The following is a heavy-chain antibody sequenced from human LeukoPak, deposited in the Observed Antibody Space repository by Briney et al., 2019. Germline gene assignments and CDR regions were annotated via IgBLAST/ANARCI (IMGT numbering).Heavy chain of an antibody. CDR2: ISAYNDNT. CDR1: GYTFTSYG. V-gene: IGHV1-18*01. Sequence: ASVKVSCKASGYTFTSYGISWVRQAPGQGLEWMGWISAYNDNTNYAQKLQGRVTMTTDTSTSTAYMELRSLRSDDTAVYYCARDSEQSYYDFWSGYYMGAFDIWGQGTMVTVSS. J-gene: IGHJ3*02. D-gene: IGHD3-3*01. CDR3: ARDSEQSYYDFWSGYYMGAFDI.